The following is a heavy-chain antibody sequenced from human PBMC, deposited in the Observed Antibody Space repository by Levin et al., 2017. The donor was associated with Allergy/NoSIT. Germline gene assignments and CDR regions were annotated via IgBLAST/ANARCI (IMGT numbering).Heavy chain of an antibody. CDR3: SRTRGYSYGPFDY. Sequence: PSETLSLTCAISGASVSSDSATWNWMRQSPSRGLEWLGRTYYRSKWYNDYGVSVKSRITINSDTSKNQFSLQLNSVTPEDTAIYYCSRTRGYSYGPFDYWGQGSLVTVSS. CDR1: GASVSSDSAT. J-gene: IGHJ4*02. V-gene: IGHV6-1*01. CDR2: TYYRSKWYN. D-gene: IGHD5-18*01.